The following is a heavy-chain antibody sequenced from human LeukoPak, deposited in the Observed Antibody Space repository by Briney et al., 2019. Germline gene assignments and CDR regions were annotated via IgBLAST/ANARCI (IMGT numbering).Heavy chain of an antibody. CDR1: GYTFTSYA. J-gene: IGHJ4*02. D-gene: IGHD6-13*01. CDR2: ISAYNGRT. CDR3: ARCESGSSWPWELGNN. Sequence: GASVKVSCKASGYTFTSYAITWVRQAPGQGLEWMGWISAYNGRTNYAQNLQDRVTLTIDTSTSTAYTELRSLKSDDTAVYFCARCESGSSWPWELGNNWGRGTPVTVSS. V-gene: IGHV1-18*01.